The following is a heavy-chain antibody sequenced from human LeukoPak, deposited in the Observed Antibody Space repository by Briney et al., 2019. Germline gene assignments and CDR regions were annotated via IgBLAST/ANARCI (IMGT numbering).Heavy chain of an antibody. Sequence: ASVKVSCKASGYTFTSYDINWVRQATGQGLEWMGWMNPNSGNTGYAQKFQGRVTITRNTSISTAYMELSSLRSEDTAAYYCARGRLERRRDYHYMDVWGKGTTVTVSS. CDR2: MNPNSGNT. CDR3: ARGRLERRRDYHYMDV. CDR1: GYTFTSYD. J-gene: IGHJ6*03. V-gene: IGHV1-8*03. D-gene: IGHD1-1*01.